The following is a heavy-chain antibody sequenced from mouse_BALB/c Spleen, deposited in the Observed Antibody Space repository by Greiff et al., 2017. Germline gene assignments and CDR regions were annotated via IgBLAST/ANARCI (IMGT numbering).Heavy chain of an antibody. CDR3: AREPSTLSSDYAAFAY. J-gene: IGHJ3*01. D-gene: IGHD2-4*01. V-gene: IGHV1S137*01. CDR1: GYTFTDYA. Sequence: QVQLQQSGAELVRPGVSVKISCKGSGYTFTDYAMHWVKQSHAKSLEWMGVISTYYGDDSTNQKLKGKATMTVDKSSSTAYMELARLTSEDSAIYYAAREPSTLSSDYAAFAYWGQGTLVTVSA. CDR2: ISTYYGDD.